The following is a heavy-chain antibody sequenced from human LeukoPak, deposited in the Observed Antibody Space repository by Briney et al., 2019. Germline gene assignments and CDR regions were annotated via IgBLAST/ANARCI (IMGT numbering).Heavy chain of an antibody. V-gene: IGHV3-15*01. CDR3: TTLAGSDIDYGENFDY. D-gene: IGHD4-17*01. CDR2: IKSKTDGGTT. CDR1: GFTFSSYS. J-gene: IGHJ4*02. Sequence: GGSLRLSCAASGFTFSSYSMNWVRQAPGKGLEWVGRIKSKTDGGTTDYAAPVKGRFTISRDDSKNTLYLQMSSLKTEDTAVYYCTTLAGSDIDYGENFDYWGQGTLVTVSS.